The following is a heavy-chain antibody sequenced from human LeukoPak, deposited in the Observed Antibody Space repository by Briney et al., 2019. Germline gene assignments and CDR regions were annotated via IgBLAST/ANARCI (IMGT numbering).Heavy chain of an antibody. Sequence: GGSLRLSCAASGFTFSSYAMSWVRQAPGKGLEWVSAISGSGGSTYYADSVKGRFTISRDNSKNTLYLQMNSLRAEDTAVYYCAKSYGSGSYYHAEYFQHWGQGTLVTVSS. CDR2: ISGSGGST. CDR3: AKSYGSGSYYHAEYFQH. J-gene: IGHJ1*01. D-gene: IGHD3-10*01. CDR1: GFTFSSYA. V-gene: IGHV3-23*01.